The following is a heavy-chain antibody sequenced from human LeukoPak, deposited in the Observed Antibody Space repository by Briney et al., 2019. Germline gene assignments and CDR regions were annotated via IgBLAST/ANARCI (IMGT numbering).Heavy chain of an antibody. J-gene: IGHJ4*02. CDR1: GFAFSSYA. V-gene: IGHV3-23*01. CDR3: ATLGSDSSGYYDY. CDR2: ISGSYGST. Sequence: PGGSLRLSCVVSGFAFSSYAMSWVRQAPGKGLEWVSTISGSYGSTYYADSVKGRFTISRDNSKNTLYLQMNSLRAEDTAVYYCATLGSDSSGYYDYWGQGTLVTVPS. D-gene: IGHD3-22*01.